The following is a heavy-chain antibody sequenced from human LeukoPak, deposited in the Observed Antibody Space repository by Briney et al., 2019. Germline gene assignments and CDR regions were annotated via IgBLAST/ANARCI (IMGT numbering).Heavy chain of an antibody. CDR3: TRGQSYCGADCYSD. CDR2: MYTGGGR. Sequence: GWSLRLSCAASGFSVSNYYMSWVRQPPGKGLEWVSVMYTGGGRYYGDSVKGRFTISRDNSKNTVFLQMNSLRVEDTALYYCTRGQSYCGADCYSDWGQGTLVTDSS. D-gene: IGHD2-21*02. CDR1: GFSVSNYY. V-gene: IGHV3-66*01. J-gene: IGHJ4*02.